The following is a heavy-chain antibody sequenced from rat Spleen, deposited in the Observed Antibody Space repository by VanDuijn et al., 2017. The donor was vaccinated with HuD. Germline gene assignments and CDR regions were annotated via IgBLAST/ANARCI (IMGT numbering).Heavy chain of an antibody. Sequence: EVQLVESDGGLVQPGRSLKLSCAASGFTFSDYGMAWVRQAPTKGLEWVASISSGHSSTYYRDSVKGRFTISRDNAKSTLSLQMDSLRSEDTATYYGARRHYGYTDYFDYWGQGVMVTVSS. CDR3: ARRHYGYTDYFDY. D-gene: IGHD1-9*01. J-gene: IGHJ2*01. CDR1: GFTFSDYG. CDR2: ISSGHSST. V-gene: IGHV5-29*01.